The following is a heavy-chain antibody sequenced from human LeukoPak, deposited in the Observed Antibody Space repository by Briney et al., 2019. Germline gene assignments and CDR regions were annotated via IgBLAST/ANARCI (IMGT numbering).Heavy chain of an antibody. CDR2: IYYSGST. J-gene: IGHJ4*02. Sequence: SETLSLTRTVSGGSISSYYWSWIRQPPGKGLEWIGYIYYSGSTSYNPSLKSRVTISVDTSKNQFSLKLSSVTAADTAVYYCVRRRCSGGSCLPYYFDYWGQGTLVTVSS. V-gene: IGHV4-59*08. D-gene: IGHD2-15*01. CDR1: GGSISSYY. CDR3: VRRRCSGGSCLPYYFDY.